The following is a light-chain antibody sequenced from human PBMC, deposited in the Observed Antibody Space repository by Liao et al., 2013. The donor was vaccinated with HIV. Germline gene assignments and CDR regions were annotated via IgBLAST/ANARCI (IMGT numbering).Light chain of an antibody. CDR1: NVASNS. J-gene: IGLJ2*01. CDR2: YDT. CDR3: QVWDSSSDHPV. Sequence: SYELTQPPSVSVAPGKTASITCGGNNVASNSVHWYQQKPGQAPVLVIYYDTDWPSGIPERFSGSNSGNTATLTISRVEAGDEADYYCQVWDSSSDHPVFGGGTKLTVL. V-gene: IGLV3-21*01.